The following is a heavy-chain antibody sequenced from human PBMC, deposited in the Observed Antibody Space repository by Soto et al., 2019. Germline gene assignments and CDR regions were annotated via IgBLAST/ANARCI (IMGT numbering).Heavy chain of an antibody. V-gene: IGHV1-8*01. D-gene: IGHD6-25*01. Sequence: QAQLVQSGAEVKKPGASVKVSCKTSGYTFSTYDITWVRQAPGQGLEWMVWMNPNTGNTGYAQKFRGRVTLTRNTSISTAYMELMSLKTEDTAVYFCARRKERSGPNYFDYWGQGTLVTVSS. J-gene: IGHJ4*02. CDR3: ARRKERSGPNYFDY. CDR1: GYTFSTYD. CDR2: MNPNTGNT.